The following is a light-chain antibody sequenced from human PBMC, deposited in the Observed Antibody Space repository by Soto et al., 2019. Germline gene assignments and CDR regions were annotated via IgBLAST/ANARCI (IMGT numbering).Light chain of an antibody. V-gene: IGLV1-40*01. Sequence: QSVLTQPPSVSGAPGQRVTISCTGSSSNIGAGYDVHWYQQLPGTAPKLLIYGNNNRPSGVPDRFSGSKSGTSASLAITGLLPEDEADYYCQSDDTSRSGSRVFGTGTKLTVL. CDR3: QSDDTSRSGSRV. CDR2: GNN. CDR1: SSNIGAGYD. J-gene: IGLJ1*01.